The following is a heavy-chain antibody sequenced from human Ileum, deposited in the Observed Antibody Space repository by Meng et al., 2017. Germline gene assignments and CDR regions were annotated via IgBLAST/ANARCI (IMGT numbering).Heavy chain of an antibody. Sequence: VLLVESGGGLVQPGGARSPSLPAPGLTLTSYYMHWVRQAPGKGLVWVSAINSDGSITTYADSVKGRFTISRDNAKNTLYLQMDSLRGEDTAVYYCASQTNTGHWGQGALVTVSS. CDR1: GLTLTSYY. CDR3: ASQTNTGH. V-gene: IGHV3-74*03. D-gene: IGHD4-17*01. J-gene: IGHJ4*02. CDR2: INSDGSIT.